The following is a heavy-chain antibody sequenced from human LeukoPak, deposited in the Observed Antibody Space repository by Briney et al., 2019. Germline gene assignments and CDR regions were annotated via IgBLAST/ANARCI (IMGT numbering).Heavy chain of an antibody. Sequence: GGSLRLSCAASGFSFSSYWMSWVRQAPGKGLEWVANINQDGSEQYFVDPVKGRFTISRDNAKNTLYLQMNSLRAEDTAVYYCARDWFHAIDYWGQGTLVTVSS. V-gene: IGHV3-7*01. CDR1: GFSFSSYW. CDR3: ARDWFHAIDY. CDR2: INQDGSEQ. J-gene: IGHJ4*02. D-gene: IGHD2/OR15-2a*01.